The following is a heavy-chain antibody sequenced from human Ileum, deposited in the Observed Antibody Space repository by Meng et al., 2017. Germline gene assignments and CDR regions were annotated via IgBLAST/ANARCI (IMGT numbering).Heavy chain of an antibody. D-gene: IGHD3-22*01. J-gene: IGHJ5*02. Sequence: GESLKISCAASGFTFSSYAMSWVRQAPGKGLEWVSAISGSGGSTYYADSVKGRFTISRDNSKNTLYLQMNSLRAEDTAVYYCAKYPAYYYDSSGYYYHWGQGTLVTGSS. CDR2: ISGSGGST. CDR1: GFTFSSYA. CDR3: AKYPAYYYDSSGYYYH. V-gene: IGHV3-23*01.